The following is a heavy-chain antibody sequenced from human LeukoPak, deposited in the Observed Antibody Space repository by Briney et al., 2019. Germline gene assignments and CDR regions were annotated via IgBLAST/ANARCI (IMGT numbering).Heavy chain of an antibody. CDR3: ARDGGHYHSENHYDVNY. CDR2: IRYDGSNK. J-gene: IGHJ4*02. D-gene: IGHD3-16*01. V-gene: IGHV3-30*02. CDR1: GFTFSSYG. Sequence: PGGSLRLSCAASGFTFSSYGMHWVRQAPGKGLEWVAFIRYDGSNKYYADSVKGRFTISRDNSKNSLFLQLSSLTPEDTAVYYCARDGGHYHSENHYDVNYWGQGTLVTVSS.